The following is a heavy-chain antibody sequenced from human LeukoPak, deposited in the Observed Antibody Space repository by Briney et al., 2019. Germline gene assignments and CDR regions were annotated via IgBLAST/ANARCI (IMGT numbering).Heavy chain of an antibody. Sequence: GRSLRLSCAASGFTFSSYGMHWVRQAPGKGLEWVAVIWYDGSNKYYADSVKGRFTISRDNSKNTQYLQMSSLRAEDTAVYYCARDNGITMAGRNWFDPWGQGTLVTVSS. D-gene: IGHD3-10*01. J-gene: IGHJ5*02. CDR3: ARDNGITMAGRNWFDP. CDR1: GFTFSSYG. CDR2: IWYDGSNK. V-gene: IGHV3-33*01.